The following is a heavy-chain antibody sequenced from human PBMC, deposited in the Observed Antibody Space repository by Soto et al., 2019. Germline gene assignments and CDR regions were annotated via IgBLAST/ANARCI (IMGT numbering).Heavy chain of an antibody. V-gene: IGHV4-39*01. J-gene: IGHJ3*02. CDR2: IYYSGST. D-gene: IGHD5-18*01. CDR3: ARQETVDTAAFDI. Sequence: SETLSLTCTVSGGSISSSSYYWGWIRQPPGKGLEWIGSIYYSGSTYYNPSLKSRVTISEDTSKNQFSLKLPYVTAADTAVYYCARQETVDTAAFDIWGQGTMVTVSS. CDR1: GGSISSSSYY.